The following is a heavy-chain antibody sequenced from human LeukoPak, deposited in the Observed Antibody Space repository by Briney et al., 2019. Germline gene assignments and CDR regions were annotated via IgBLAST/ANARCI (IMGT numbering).Heavy chain of an antibody. CDR1: GGSISSGGYS. CDR3: ARGLQGYYDSLTGYYRGRYYFDY. D-gene: IGHD3-9*01. J-gene: IGHJ4*02. Sequence: SETLSLTCAVSGGSISSGGYSWSWIRQPPGKGLEWIGYIYHSGSTYYNPSLKSRVTISVDRSKNQFSLKLSSVTAADTAVYYCARGLQGYYDSLTGYYRGRYYFDYWGQGTLVTVSS. CDR2: IYHSGST. V-gene: IGHV4-30-2*01.